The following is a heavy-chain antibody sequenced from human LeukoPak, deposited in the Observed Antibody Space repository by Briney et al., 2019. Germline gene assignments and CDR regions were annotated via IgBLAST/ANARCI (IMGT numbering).Heavy chain of an antibody. CDR3: ARDVKVQLWLPGAFDI. J-gene: IGHJ3*02. V-gene: IGHV1-18*04. Sequence: ASVKVSCKASGYTFTSYGISWVRQAPGQGLDWMGWISAYNGNTNYAQKLQGRVTMTTDTSTSTAYMELRSLRSDDTAVYYCARDVKVQLWLPGAFDIWGQGTMVTVSS. D-gene: IGHD5-18*01. CDR1: GYTFTSYG. CDR2: ISAYNGNT.